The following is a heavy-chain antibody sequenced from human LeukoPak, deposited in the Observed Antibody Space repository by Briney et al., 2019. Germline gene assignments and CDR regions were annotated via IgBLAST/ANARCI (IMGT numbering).Heavy chain of an antibody. V-gene: IGHV3-23*01. CDR3: ASSSGWYVDY. D-gene: IGHD6-19*01. J-gene: IGHJ4*02. CDR2: ISGSGGST. Sequence: GGSLRLSCAASGFTFSSYAMSWVRQAPGKGLEWVSAISGSGGSTYYADSVKGRFTISRDNSKNTLYLQMNSLRSEDTAVYYCASSSGWYVDYWGQGTLVTVSS. CDR1: GFTFSSYA.